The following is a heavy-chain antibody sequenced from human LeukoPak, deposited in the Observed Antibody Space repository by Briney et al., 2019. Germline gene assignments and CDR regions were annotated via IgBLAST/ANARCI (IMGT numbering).Heavy chain of an antibody. J-gene: IGHJ4*02. CDR2: INHSGST. CDR1: GGSFSGYY. CDR3: ASSKEAVDIHY. Sequence: SETLSLTCAVYGGSFSGYYWSWIRQPPGKGLEWIGEINHSGSTNYNPSLKGRVTISVDTSKNQFSLKLSSVTAADTAVYYCASSKEAVDIHYWGQGTLVTVSS. D-gene: IGHD5-12*01. V-gene: IGHV4-34*01.